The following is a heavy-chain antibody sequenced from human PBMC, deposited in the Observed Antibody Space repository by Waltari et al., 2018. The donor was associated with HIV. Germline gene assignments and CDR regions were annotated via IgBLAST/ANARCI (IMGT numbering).Heavy chain of an antibody. Sequence: QLQLQESGPGPVKPSETLSLTCTVYGGPVRSSSHFWGWMRQPPGKGLEWVGRIYYTGRAYYNPSLKSRVTISVDTSKNQFSLKVTSVTAADTAVYYCARHALRVGAAYWNFDLWGRGTLVTVSS. CDR1: GGPVRSSSHF. V-gene: IGHV4-39*01. D-gene: IGHD1-26*01. CDR2: IYYTGRA. J-gene: IGHJ2*01. CDR3: ARHALRVGAAYWNFDL.